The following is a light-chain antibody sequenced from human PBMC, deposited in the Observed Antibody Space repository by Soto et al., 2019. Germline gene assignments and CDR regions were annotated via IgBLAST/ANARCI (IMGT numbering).Light chain of an antibody. J-gene: IGKJ4*01. CDR1: QSVPKNY. CDR2: DVS. V-gene: IGKV3-20*01. CDR3: QQYATAPLT. Sequence: EIVLTQSPGTLYLSPGEGATLSCRASQSVPKNYLGWYKQKTGQAPRLLIYDVSNRATDVPERFSGSGSETDFTLTISGLEPEDFAVYYCQQYATAPLTFGGGTKLEIK.